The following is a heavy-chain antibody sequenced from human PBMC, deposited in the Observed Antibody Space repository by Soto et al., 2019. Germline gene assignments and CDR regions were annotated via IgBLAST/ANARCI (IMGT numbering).Heavy chain of an antibody. CDR3: ARAGMVRDLYYYYGMDV. Sequence: QVQLVQSGAEVKKPGASVKVSCKASGYTFTSYGISWVRQAPGQGLEWMGWISAYNGNTNYAQKLQGRVTMTTDTSTSAAYMELRSLRSDDTAVYYCARAGMVRDLYYYYGMDVWGQGTTVTVSS. CDR1: GYTFTSYG. CDR2: ISAYNGNT. D-gene: IGHD3-10*01. V-gene: IGHV1-18*01. J-gene: IGHJ6*02.